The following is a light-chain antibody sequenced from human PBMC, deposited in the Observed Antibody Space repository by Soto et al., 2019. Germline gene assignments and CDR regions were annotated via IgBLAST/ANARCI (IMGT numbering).Light chain of an antibody. V-gene: IGKV3-15*01. CDR3: QQYHDWPWT. Sequence: EIVMTQSPATLSVSPGGRATVSCRAGQSISNNLAWYQQKPGQAPRLLIYGAFTRATDIPARFSGSGSGTECTLTISGLQSEDFALYYCQQYHDWPWTFGQGTKVEIK. CDR2: GAF. J-gene: IGKJ1*01. CDR1: QSISNN.